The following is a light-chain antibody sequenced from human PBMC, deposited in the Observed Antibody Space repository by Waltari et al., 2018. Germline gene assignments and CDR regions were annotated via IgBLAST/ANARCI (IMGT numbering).Light chain of an antibody. CDR3: AAWDDSLSVSYV. Sequence: QSVLTPPPSTSGTPGQRASISCSGISSNIVNNYVFSYQHLPGTAPKLLIYRNNQRPPGVPDRFSGSKSGTAASLAISGLRPEDEATYYCAAWDDSLSVSYVFGTGTKVTVL. J-gene: IGLJ1*01. CDR2: RNN. CDR1: SSNIVNNY. V-gene: IGLV1-47*01.